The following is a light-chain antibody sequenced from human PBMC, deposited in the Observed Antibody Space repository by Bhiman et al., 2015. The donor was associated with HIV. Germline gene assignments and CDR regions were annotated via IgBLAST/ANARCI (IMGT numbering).Light chain of an antibody. CDR1: SSDVGGYNY. CDR3: CSYTSSSTYV. V-gene: IGLV2-14*03. J-gene: IGLJ1*01. CDR2: DVI. Sequence: QSALTQPASVSGSPGQSITISCTGTSSDVGGYNYVSWYQHHPGKAPKLMIYDVIKRPSGVSNRFSGSKSGNTASLTISGLQAEDEADYYCCSYTSSSTYVFGTGTKVTVL.